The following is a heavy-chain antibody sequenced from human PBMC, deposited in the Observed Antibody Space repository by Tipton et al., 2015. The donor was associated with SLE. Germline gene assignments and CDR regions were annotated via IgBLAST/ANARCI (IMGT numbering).Heavy chain of an antibody. CDR3: ARHDYDDNGYYMHYFDY. V-gene: IGHV4-59*08. CDR1: GGSISNSY. Sequence: TLSLTCIVSGGSISNSYWSWIRQPPGKALEWIGYVFSTGNTNYNPSLKSRVTISVDSSKSQFSLKLDSVTAADTAIYYCARHDYDDNGYYMHYFDYWGQGTLVAVSS. J-gene: IGHJ4*02. D-gene: IGHD3-22*01. CDR2: VFSTGNT.